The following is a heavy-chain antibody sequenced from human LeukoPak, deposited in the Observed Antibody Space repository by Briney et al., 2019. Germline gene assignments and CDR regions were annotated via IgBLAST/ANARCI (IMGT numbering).Heavy chain of an antibody. J-gene: IGHJ4*02. CDR2: IIPIFGTA. D-gene: IGHD3-9*01. V-gene: IGHV1-69*05. Sequence: ASVKVSCKASGGTFSSYAISWVRQAPGQGLEWMGGIIPIFGTANYVQQFQGRVTITTDQSTSTAYMELSSLRSEDPAVYYCASGDILTGRDYWGQGTLVTVSS. CDR1: GGTFSSYA. CDR3: ASGDILTGRDY.